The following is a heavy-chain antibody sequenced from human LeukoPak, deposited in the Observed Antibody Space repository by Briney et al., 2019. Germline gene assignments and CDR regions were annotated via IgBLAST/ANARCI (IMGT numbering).Heavy chain of an antibody. Sequence: GGSLRLSCAASGYTFSSYGMHRVRDAPGKGLERGSDISYDGSNKYYADSVKGRFTISRDNSKNTLYLQMNSLRAEDTAVYYCAKDMVRGVIIPYYFDYWGQGTLVTVSS. CDR3: AKDMVRGVIIPYYFDY. CDR1: GYTFSSYG. CDR2: ISYDGSNK. J-gene: IGHJ4*02. V-gene: IGHV3-30*18. D-gene: IGHD3-10*01.